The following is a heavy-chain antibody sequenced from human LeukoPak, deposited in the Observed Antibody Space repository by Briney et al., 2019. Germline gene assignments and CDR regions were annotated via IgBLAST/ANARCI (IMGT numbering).Heavy chain of an antibody. CDR3: ANREGGYTYDPFDY. CDR1: GFTFSTYA. J-gene: IGHJ4*02. D-gene: IGHD5-18*01. V-gene: IGHV3-23*01. CDR2: ISGSSDTT. Sequence: GGSLRLSCAASGFTFSTYAMSWVRQAPGRGLEWVSAISGSSDTTYYADSVKGRFTISRDNSKDTLYLQMNSLRAEDTAVYYCANREGGYTYDPFDYWGQGTLVTVSS.